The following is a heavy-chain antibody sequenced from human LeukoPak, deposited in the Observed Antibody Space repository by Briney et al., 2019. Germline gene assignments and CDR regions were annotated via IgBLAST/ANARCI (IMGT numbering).Heavy chain of an antibody. Sequence: SETLSLTCTVSGGSISSSSYYWGWIRQPPGKGLEWIGSTYYSGSTYYNPSLKSRVTISVDKSKNQFSLKLSSVTAADTAVYYCARDLGTVTTDDGFDIWGQGTMVTVSS. CDR3: ARDLGTVTTDDGFDI. V-gene: IGHV4-39*07. CDR1: GGSISSSSYY. CDR2: TYYSGST. J-gene: IGHJ3*02. D-gene: IGHD4-17*01.